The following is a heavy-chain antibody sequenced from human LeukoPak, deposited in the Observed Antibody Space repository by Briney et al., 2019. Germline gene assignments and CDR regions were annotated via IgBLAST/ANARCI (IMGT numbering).Heavy chain of an antibody. CDR2: ISYDGSNK. CDR1: GFTFSSYA. CDR3: ARVDSSVMTFDY. D-gene: IGHD6-19*01. V-gene: IGHV3-30*04. Sequence: GGSPRLSCAASGFTFSSYAMHWVRQAPGKGLEWVAVISYDGSNKYYADSVKGRFTISRDNSKNTLYLQMNSLRAEDTAVYYCARVDSSVMTFDYWGQGTLVTVSS. J-gene: IGHJ4*02.